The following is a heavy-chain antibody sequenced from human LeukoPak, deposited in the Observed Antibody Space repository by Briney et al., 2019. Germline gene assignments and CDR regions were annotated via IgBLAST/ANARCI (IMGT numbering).Heavy chain of an antibody. CDR3: ARRGGYSSFDY. CDR2: IYYNGNT. Sequence: KPSETLSLTCTVSGGSISSSSYYWGWIRQPPGKGLEWIGSIYYNGNTFHNPSLKSRVTISVDTSKNQFSLKLSSVTAADTAVYYCARRGGYSSFDYWGQGTLVTVSS. CDR1: GGSISSSSYY. V-gene: IGHV4-39*01. J-gene: IGHJ4*02. D-gene: IGHD5-18*01.